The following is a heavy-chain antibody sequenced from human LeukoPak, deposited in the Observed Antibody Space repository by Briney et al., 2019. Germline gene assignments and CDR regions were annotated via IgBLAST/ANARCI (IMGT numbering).Heavy chain of an antibody. CDR1: GGTFSSYA. CDR2: IIPIFGTA. CDR3: ARRRSQMAKHWFDP. Sequence: SVKVSCKASGGTFSSYAISWVRQAPGQGLEWMGGIIPIFGTANYAQKFQGRVTITTDESTSTAYMELSSLRSEDTAVYYCARRRSQMAKHWFDPWGQGTLVTVSS. V-gene: IGHV1-69*05. J-gene: IGHJ5*02. D-gene: IGHD5-24*01.